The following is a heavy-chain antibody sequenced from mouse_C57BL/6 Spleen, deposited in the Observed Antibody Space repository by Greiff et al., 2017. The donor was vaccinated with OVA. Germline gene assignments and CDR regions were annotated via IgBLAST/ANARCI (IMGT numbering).Heavy chain of an antibody. CDR1: GYTFTDYY. J-gene: IGHJ3*01. V-gene: IGHV1-76*01. D-gene: IGHD2-5*01. Sequence: QVQLKESGAELVRPGASVKLSCKASGYTFTDYYINWVKQRPGQGLEWIARIYPGSGNTYYNEKFKGKATLTAEKSSSTAYMQLSSLTSEDSAVYFCATSNSTWFAYWGQGTLVTVSA. CDR2: IYPGSGNT. CDR3: ATSNSTWFAY.